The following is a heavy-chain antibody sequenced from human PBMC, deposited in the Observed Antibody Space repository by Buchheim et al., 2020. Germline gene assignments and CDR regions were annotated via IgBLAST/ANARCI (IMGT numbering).Heavy chain of an antibody. D-gene: IGHD2-2*01. Sequence: EVQLVESGGGLVQPGRSLRLSCTASGFTFGDYAMSWVRQAPGKGLEWVGFIRSKAYGGTTEYAASVKGRFTISRDDSKSIAYLQMNSLKTEDTAVYYCVGHRTPAGQLLSYYGMDVWGQGTT. CDR2: IRSKAYGGTT. V-gene: IGHV3-49*04. CDR1: GFTFGDYA. J-gene: IGHJ6*02. CDR3: VGHRTPAGQLLSYYGMDV.